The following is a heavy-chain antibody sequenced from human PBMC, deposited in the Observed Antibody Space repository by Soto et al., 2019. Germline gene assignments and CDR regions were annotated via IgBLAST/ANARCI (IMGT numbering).Heavy chain of an antibody. V-gene: IGHV3-23*01. D-gene: IGHD6-19*01. CDR1: GFTFSSYA. J-gene: IGHJ4*02. CDR2: ISGSGGST. Sequence: PXGSLRLSCAASGFTFSSYAMSWVRQAPGKGLEWVSAISGSGGSTYYADSVKGRFTISRDNSKNTLYLQMNSLRAEDTAVYYCAKVSGGWYGLFDYWGQGTLVTVSS. CDR3: AKVSGGWYGLFDY.